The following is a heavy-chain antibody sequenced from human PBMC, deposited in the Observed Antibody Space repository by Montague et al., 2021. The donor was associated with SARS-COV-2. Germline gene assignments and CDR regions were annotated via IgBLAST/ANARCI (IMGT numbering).Heavy chain of an antibody. V-gene: IGHV4-31*03. CDR2: IYYSGST. Sequence: TLSLTCTVSGGSISSGGYYWSWIRQHPGKGLEWIGYIYYSGSTYYNPSLKSRVTISVDTSKNQFSLKLSSVTAADTAVYYCARDGRRTTVTPRGVITLHYFDYWGQGTLVTVSP. J-gene: IGHJ4*02. D-gene: IGHD4-17*01. CDR1: GGSISSGGYY. CDR3: ARDGRRTTVTPRGVITLHYFDY.